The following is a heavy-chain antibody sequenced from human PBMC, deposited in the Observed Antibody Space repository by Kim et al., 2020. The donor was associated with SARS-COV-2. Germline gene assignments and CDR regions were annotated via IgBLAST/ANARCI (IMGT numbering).Heavy chain of an antibody. CDR1: GYSFTSYW. Sequence: GESLKISCKGSGYSFTSYWIGWVRQMPGKGLEWMGIIYPGDSDTRYSPSFQGQVTISADKSISTAYLQWSSLKASDTAMYYCARQGPLDSSGYSSWFDPWGQGTLVTVSS. CDR2: IYPGDSDT. D-gene: IGHD3-22*01. CDR3: ARQGPLDSSGYSSWFDP. J-gene: IGHJ5*02. V-gene: IGHV5-51*01.